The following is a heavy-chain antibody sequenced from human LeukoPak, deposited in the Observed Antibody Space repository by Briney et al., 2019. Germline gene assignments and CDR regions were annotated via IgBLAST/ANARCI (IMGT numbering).Heavy chain of an antibody. CDR1: GYTFTSYD. CDR3: AIKGKRGSGWFPFDY. D-gene: IGHD6-19*01. Sequence: GASVKVSCKGSGYTFTSYDINWVRQATGQGLEWMGWMNPNSGNTGYAQKFQGRVTMTRNTSISTAYMELSSLRSEDTAVYYCAIKGKRGSGWFPFDYWGQGTLVTVSS. CDR2: MNPNSGNT. V-gene: IGHV1-8*01. J-gene: IGHJ4*02.